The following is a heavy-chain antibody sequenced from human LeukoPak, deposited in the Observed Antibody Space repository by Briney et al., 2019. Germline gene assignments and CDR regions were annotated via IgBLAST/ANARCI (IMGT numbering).Heavy chain of an antibody. D-gene: IGHD1-26*01. CDR2: IYSGVNT. V-gene: IGHV4-61*01. CDR3: ARSRAFNSGAFDP. Sequence: DPSETLSFTCTVSGASVSSASYWTWMRQPPGKGVEWIAHIYSGVNTNYNPSLKSRVTISVDTSKNQFSLRLNSVTAADTAVYYCARSRAFNSGAFDPWGQGSLVTVSS. J-gene: IGHJ5*02. CDR1: GASVSSASY.